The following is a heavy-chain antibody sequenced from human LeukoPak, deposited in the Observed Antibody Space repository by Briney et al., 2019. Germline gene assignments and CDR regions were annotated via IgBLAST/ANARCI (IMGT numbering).Heavy chain of an antibody. V-gene: IGHV3-23*01. CDR2: ISGNGDIT. D-gene: IGHD2-15*01. J-gene: IGHJ4*02. Sequence: GGSLRLSCAASRFTFNTYAVNWVRQAPGKGLEWVSAISGNGDITYYADSVRGRFTISRDNSKNTLYLQMNSLRAEDTAVYYCARVKRDCSGGTCYSYDYWGQGTLVTVSS. CDR3: ARVKRDCSGGTCYSYDY. CDR1: RFTFNTYA.